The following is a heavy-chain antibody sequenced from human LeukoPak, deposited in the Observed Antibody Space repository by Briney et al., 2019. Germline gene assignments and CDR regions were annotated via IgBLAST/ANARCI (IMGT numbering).Heavy chain of an antibody. CDR3: ARLSPGVGATAEY. D-gene: IGHD1-26*01. CDR2: IYPSDSDT. J-gene: IGHJ4*02. CDR1: GYSFSTNW. V-gene: IGHV5-51*01. Sequence: ESLNISCKGSGYSFSTNWIGWVRQMPGKGLEWMGIIYPSDSDTRYNPSFQGQVTISADRSISTASLQWRSLKASDTAIYYCARLSPGVGATAEYWGQGTLVTDSS.